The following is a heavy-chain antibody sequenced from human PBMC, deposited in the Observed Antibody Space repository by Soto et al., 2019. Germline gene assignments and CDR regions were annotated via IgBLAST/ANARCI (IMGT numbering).Heavy chain of an antibody. V-gene: IGHV3-30-3*01. Sequence: QVQLVESGGGVVQPGTSLRLSCAGSGFTFSAFAMHWVRQAPGKGLGWVALILSDGSNEAYADSVRGRFTISRDNSKNTLYLQMNSLGVEDTAVYYCATAMPGMDVWGQGTTVTVSS. J-gene: IGHJ6*02. CDR3: ATAMPGMDV. CDR1: GFTFSAFA. D-gene: IGHD2-2*01. CDR2: ILSDGSNE.